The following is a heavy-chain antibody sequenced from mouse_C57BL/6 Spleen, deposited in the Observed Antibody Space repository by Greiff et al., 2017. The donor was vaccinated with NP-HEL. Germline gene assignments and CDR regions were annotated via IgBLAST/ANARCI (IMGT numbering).Heavy chain of an antibody. D-gene: IGHD2-5*01. CDR2: ILPGSGST. Sequence: QVQLQQSGAELMKPGASVKLSCKATGYTFTGYWIEWVKQRPGHGLEWIGEILPGSGSTNYNDKFKGKATFTADTSSNTAYMQLSSLTTEDSAIYYCARLYYSNPYYAMDYWGQGTSVTVSS. CDR1: GYTFTGYW. V-gene: IGHV1-9*01. CDR3: ARLYYSNPYYAMDY. J-gene: IGHJ4*01.